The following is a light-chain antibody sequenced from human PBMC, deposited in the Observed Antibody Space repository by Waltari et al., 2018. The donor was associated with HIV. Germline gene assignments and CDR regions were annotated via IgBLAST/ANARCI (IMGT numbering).Light chain of an antibody. CDR1: VLPNQY. Sequence: SYELTQPPSVSVSPGQTARITCSGDVLPNQYTFWYQQKSGQAPVLVVYKASGRPAGIPERFSGSSSGTTVTLFIDGVQAEDEADYYCQAADSSGSYFVFGTGTKVTVL. CDR3: QAADSSGSYFV. CDR2: KAS. V-gene: IGLV3-25*03. J-gene: IGLJ1*01.